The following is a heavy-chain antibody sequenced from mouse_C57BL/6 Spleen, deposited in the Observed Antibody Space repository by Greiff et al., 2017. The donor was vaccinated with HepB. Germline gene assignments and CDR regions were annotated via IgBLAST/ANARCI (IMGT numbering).Heavy chain of an antibody. J-gene: IGHJ2*01. Sequence: QVQLQQPGAELVMPGASVKLSCKASGYTFTSYWMHWVKQRPGQGLEWIGEIDPSDSYTNYNQKFKGKSTLTVDKSSSTAYMQLSSLTSEDSAVYYCAGDFDYWGQGTTLTVSS. CDR3: AGDFDY. V-gene: IGHV1-69*01. CDR1: GYTFTSYW. CDR2: IDPSDSYT.